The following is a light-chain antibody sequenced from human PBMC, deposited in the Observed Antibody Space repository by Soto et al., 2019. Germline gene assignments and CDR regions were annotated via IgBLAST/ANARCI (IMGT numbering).Light chain of an antibody. V-gene: IGKV3-15*01. CDR3: QQYKNWPL. CDR1: HSVNSH. CDR2: GAS. J-gene: IGKJ5*01. Sequence: MTQSPATLSVSPGERVTLSCRTSHSVNSHVAWYQQKPGQAPRLLLYGASTRATGIPVRFSGSGFGTESTLTISSLQSEDFAVYYCQQYKNWPLFGQGTRLEI.